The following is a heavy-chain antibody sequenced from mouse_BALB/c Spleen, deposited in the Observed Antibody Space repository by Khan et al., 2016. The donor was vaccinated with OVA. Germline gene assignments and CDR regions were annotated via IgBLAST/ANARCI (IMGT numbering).Heavy chain of an antibody. J-gene: IGHJ3*01. D-gene: IGHD1-1*01. CDR3: GRISIITVEGFAY. CDR1: GYSFTGYY. V-gene: IGHV1-18*01. Sequence: VQLQQSGPDLVKPGASVKISCKTSGYSFTGYYIHWVKQSQGKSLEWIGRVNPNNGGTTYNQKFKGTAILTVEKSSSTAYMELRSLTSEDSAVYYCGRISIITVEGFAYWGQGTLVTVSA. CDR2: VNPNNGGT.